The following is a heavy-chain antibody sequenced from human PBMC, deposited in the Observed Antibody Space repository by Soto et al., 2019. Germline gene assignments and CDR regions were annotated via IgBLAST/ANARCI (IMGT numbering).Heavy chain of an antibody. V-gene: IGHV3-23*01. J-gene: IGHJ4*02. Sequence: EVQLLESGGGLVQPGGSLRLSCAASGFTFSSYAMSWVRQAPGKGLEWVSAISGSGGSTYYADSVKGRFTFSRDNSKNTLYLQMNSLRAEDTAVYYCAKKDFWSGYYFDYWGQGTLVTVSS. CDR3: AKKDFWSGYYFDY. D-gene: IGHD3-3*01. CDR1: GFTFSSYA. CDR2: ISGSGGST.